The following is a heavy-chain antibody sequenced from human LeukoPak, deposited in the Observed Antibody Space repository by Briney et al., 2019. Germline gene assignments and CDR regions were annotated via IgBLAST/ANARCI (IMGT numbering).Heavy chain of an antibody. J-gene: IGHJ3*02. Sequence: SETLPLTCTVFGGSISNFWGWIRQPPGKGLEWIGSIHYTGNTYYNASLKSRVTISVDTSKNQFSLKLSSMTAADTAVYYCARHFSLGAFDIWGQGTMVSVSS. CDR1: GGSISNF. D-gene: IGHD3-16*01. CDR3: ARHFSLGAFDI. CDR2: IHYTGNT. V-gene: IGHV4-39*01.